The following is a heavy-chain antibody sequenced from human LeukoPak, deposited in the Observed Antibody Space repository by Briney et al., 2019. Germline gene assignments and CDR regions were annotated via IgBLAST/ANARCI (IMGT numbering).Heavy chain of an antibody. CDR3: ARDIWLGGALKSFDY. CDR1: GGSISSSSYY. CDR2: IYYSGST. Sequence: SETLSLTCTVSGGSISSSSYYWGWIRQPPGKGLEWIGSIYYSGSTYYNPSLKSRVTISVDMSKNQFSLKLSSVTAADTAVYYCARDIWLGGALKSFDYWGRGTPVTVSS. D-gene: IGHD6-19*01. V-gene: IGHV4-39*07. J-gene: IGHJ4*02.